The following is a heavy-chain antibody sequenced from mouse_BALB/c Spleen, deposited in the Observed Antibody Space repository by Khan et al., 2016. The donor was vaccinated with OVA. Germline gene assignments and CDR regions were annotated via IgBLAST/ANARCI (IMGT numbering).Heavy chain of an antibody. CDR2: IWAGGST. CDR1: GFSLTSYG. D-gene: IGHD3-1*01. CDR3: ARLGGL. J-gene: IGHJ2*01. V-gene: IGHV2-9*02. Sequence: VELVESGPGLVAPSQSLSITCTVSGFSLTSYGVHWVRQPPGKGLEWLGVIWAGGSTNYNSALMSRLSIINDNSKGQVFLKMSSLQTDDTAMYYCARLGGLWGQGATLTVSS.